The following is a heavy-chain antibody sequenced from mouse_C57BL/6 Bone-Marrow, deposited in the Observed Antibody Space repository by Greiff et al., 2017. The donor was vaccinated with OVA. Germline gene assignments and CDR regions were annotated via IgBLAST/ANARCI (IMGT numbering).Heavy chain of an antibody. Sequence: VQLVESGPELVKPGASVKLSCKASGYTFTSYDINWVKQRPGQGLEWIGWIYPRDGSTKYNEKFKGKATLTVDTSSSTAYMELHSLTSEDSAVYFCHYSPCWYFDVWGTGTTVTVSS. CDR3: HYSPCWYFDV. D-gene: IGHD6-2*01. CDR1: GYTFTSYD. CDR2: IYPRDGST. V-gene: IGHV1-85*01. J-gene: IGHJ1*03.